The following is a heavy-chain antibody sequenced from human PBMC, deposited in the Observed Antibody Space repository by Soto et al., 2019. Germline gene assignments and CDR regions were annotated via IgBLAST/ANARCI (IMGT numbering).Heavy chain of an antibody. D-gene: IGHD6-6*01. J-gene: IGHJ4*02. Sequence: QVQLVESGGGVVKPGRSLRLSCAASGFTFSSYGMHWVRQAPGKGLEWVAVISYDGSNKYYADSVKGRFTISRDNSKNTLYLQMNSLRAEDTAVYDCATDLSSSHPLDYWGQGTMVTVSS. CDR3: ATDLSSSHPLDY. CDR1: GFTFSSYG. V-gene: IGHV3-30*03. CDR2: ISYDGSNK.